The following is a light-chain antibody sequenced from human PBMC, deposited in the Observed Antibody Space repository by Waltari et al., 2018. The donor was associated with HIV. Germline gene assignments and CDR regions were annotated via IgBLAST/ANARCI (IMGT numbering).Light chain of an antibody. Sequence: SDEVTQTPSVSVSPGQTARITCSGETLPKNFVYWYQQKPGQAPEVVIYKDNRRPSGISERFSGSSSGTRATLTISGIQAEDEADYYCQSADSSGTSFGGGTKLTVL. CDR3: QSADSSGTS. CDR2: KDN. CDR1: TLPKNF. J-gene: IGLJ2*01. V-gene: IGLV3-25*03.